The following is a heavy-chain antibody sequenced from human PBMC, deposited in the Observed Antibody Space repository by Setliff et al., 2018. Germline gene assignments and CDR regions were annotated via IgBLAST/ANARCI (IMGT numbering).Heavy chain of an antibody. V-gene: IGHV1-2*06. CDR1: GYTFTGYY. D-gene: IGHD3-16*01. CDR2: INPSSGAT. Sequence: GASVKVSCKASGYTFTGYYMYWVRQAPGQGLEWMGRINPSSGATIYARKFQGRVTMTSDTSISTAYMELGRLRSDDTAVYFCARDGGGDSDAFDIWGQGTMVTVSS. CDR3: ARDGGGDSDAFDI. J-gene: IGHJ3*02.